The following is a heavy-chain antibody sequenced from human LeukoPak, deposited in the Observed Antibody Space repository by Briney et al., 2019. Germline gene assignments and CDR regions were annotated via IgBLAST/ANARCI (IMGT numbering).Heavy chain of an antibody. CDR2: IKQEGSEK. V-gene: IGHV3-7*01. Sequence: GGALRLSCAASGFTFSSDWMSWGRQAPGKGREWGANIKQEGSEKYYVDSVKGRFTIYRENAKNSLYLQLNSLRDEDTAVYYCARNNYGYFFASWGQGPLVTVSS. D-gene: IGHD5-18*01. CDR1: GFTFSSDW. J-gene: IGHJ1*01. CDR3: ARNNYGYFFAS.